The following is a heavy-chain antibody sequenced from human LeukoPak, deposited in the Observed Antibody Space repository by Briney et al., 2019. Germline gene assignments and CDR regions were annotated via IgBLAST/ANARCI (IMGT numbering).Heavy chain of an antibody. Sequence: SVKVSCKASGGTFSSYAISWVRQAPGQGPEWIGWISIGDGRTHYGRKFQDRVSMTREMSSNTAFLELSSLRSDDTAVYFCSRSYYSSSWYYFDHWGQGTLVIVSS. CDR1: GGTFSSYA. CDR2: ISIGDGRT. CDR3: SRSYYSSSWYYFDH. J-gene: IGHJ4*02. V-gene: IGHV1-69*04. D-gene: IGHD2-15*01.